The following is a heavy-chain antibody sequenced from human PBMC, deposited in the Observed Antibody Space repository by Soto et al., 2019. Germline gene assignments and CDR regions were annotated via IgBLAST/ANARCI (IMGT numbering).Heavy chain of an antibody. CDR1: GGSVNDGNFY. V-gene: IGHV4-61*01. J-gene: IGHJ4*02. Sequence: PSETLSLTCSAAGGSVNDGNFYWNWIRQSPGKGLKWIGYIHHSGLTSYNPSLKSRVTISVDTSNNDLSLKLSSVTAADPAVYYCGRGLTMGALPSQYHYWGQGTQVTVSS. CDR2: IHHSGLT. D-gene: IGHD3-16*02. CDR3: GRGLTMGALPSQYHY.